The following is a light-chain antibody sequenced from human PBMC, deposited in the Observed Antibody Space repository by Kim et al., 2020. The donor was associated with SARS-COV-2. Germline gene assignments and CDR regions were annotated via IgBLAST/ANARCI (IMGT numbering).Light chain of an antibody. J-gene: IGLJ2*01. CDR1: SSDVGGYNY. CDR2: DVS. V-gene: IGLV2-14*01. CDR3: SSYTSSSTFA. Sequence: QSALTQPASVSGSPGQSITISCTGTSSDVGGYNYVSWYQQHPGKAPKLMIYDVSKRPSGVSNRFSGSKSGNTASLTISGLQAEDEAYYYCSSYTSSSTFAFGGGTQLTVL.